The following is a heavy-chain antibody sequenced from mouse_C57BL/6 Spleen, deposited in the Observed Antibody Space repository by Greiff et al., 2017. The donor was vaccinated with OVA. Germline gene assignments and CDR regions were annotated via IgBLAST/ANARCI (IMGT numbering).Heavy chain of an antibody. CDR3: AREAQADAMDY. J-gene: IGHJ4*01. CDR1: GFTFSSYG. V-gene: IGHV5-6*01. Sequence: EVKLVESGGDLVKPGGSLKLSCAASGFTFSSYGMSWVRQTPDKRLEWVATISSGGSYTYYPDSVKGRFTISRDNAKNTLYLQMSSLKSEDTAMYYCAREAQADAMDYWGQGTSVTVSS. D-gene: IGHD3-2*02. CDR2: ISSGGSYT.